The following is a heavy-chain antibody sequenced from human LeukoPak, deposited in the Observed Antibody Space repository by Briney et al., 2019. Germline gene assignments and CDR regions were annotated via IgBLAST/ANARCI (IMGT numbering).Heavy chain of an antibody. D-gene: IGHD1-26*01. CDR1: GFTFRSYD. V-gene: IGHV3-13*01. CDR2: IGTAADT. J-gene: IGHJ6*03. CDR3: VRAPPGSRAYHYSYMDV. Sequence: GGSLRLSCAASGFTFRSYDMHWVRQPAGKGLEWVSTIGTAADTYYPDSVKGRFTISRANAENSLYLQMNSLRPGDTAVHYCVRAPPGSRAYHYSYMDVWGKGTTVTISS.